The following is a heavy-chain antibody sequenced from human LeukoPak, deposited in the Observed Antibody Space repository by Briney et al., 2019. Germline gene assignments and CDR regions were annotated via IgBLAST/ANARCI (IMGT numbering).Heavy chain of an antibody. CDR3: ARASYYYDSSGYTDY. D-gene: IGHD3-22*01. V-gene: IGHV3-21*01. J-gene: IGHJ4*02. CDR2: ISCSSSYI. CDR1: GFTFSSYS. Sequence: GGSLRLSCAASGFTFSSYSMNWVRQAPGKGLEWVSSISCSSSYIYYADSVKGRFTISRDNAKNSLYLQMNSLRAEDTAVYYCARASYYYDSSGYTDYWGQGTLVTVSS.